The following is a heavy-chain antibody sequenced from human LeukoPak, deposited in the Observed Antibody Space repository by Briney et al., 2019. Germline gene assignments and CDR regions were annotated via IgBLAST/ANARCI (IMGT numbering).Heavy chain of an antibody. CDR2: IYYSGGT. V-gene: IGHV4-31*03. Sequence: PSETLSLTCTVSGGSISSGGYYWSWIRQHPGKGLEWIGYIYYSGGTNYNPSLKSRVTISVDTSKNQFSLKLSSVTAADTAVYYCARAPDIAAADSPIFDYWGQGTLVTVSS. D-gene: IGHD6-13*01. CDR1: GGSISSGGYY. CDR3: ARAPDIAAADSPIFDY. J-gene: IGHJ4*02.